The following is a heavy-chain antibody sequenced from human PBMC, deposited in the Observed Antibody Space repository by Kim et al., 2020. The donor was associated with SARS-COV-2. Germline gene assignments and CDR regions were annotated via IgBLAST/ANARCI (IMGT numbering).Heavy chain of an antibody. CDR3: TRGYGWTDY. CDR2: IKQDESEI. D-gene: IGHD5-18*01. J-gene: IGHJ4*02. CDR1: GFTFSGYW. V-gene: IGHV3-7*01. Sequence: GGSLRLSCAASGFTFSGYWMTWVRQAPGKGLEWVANIKQDESEIYYVDSVKGRFTISRDNAKNSLYLQMNSLRVEDTAVYYCTRGYGWTDYWGQGTLVTVSS.